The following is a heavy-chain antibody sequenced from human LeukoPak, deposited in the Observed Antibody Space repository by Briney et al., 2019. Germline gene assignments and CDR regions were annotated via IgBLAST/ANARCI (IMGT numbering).Heavy chain of an antibody. CDR1: GGSISPYY. Sequence: SETLSLTCTVSGGSISPYYWSWIRQPAGKGLEWIGRVHASGSPNYNPSLKSRVTISVDTSKNQFSLKLSSVTAADTAVYYCARGLGYCSSTSCYTPYYMDVWGKGTTVTVSS. CDR3: ARGLGYCSSTSCYTPYYMDV. V-gene: IGHV4-4*07. J-gene: IGHJ6*03. D-gene: IGHD2-2*02. CDR2: VHASGSP.